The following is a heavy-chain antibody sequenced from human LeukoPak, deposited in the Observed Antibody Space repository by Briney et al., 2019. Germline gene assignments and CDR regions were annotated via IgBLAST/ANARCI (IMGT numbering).Heavy chain of an antibody. CDR2: IIRDGSGT. Sequence: GGSLRLSCAASGFTLSSKVMHWVRQAPGTVLVWVSRIIRDGSGTDYADSVKGRFTISRDIATNTLYLQMNSLRAEDTAVYYCARAVGYGAGSYGFDIWGQGTSVTVSS. CDR1: GFTLSSKV. J-gene: IGHJ3*02. CDR3: ARAVGYGAGSYGFDI. D-gene: IGHD3-10*01. V-gene: IGHV3-74*01.